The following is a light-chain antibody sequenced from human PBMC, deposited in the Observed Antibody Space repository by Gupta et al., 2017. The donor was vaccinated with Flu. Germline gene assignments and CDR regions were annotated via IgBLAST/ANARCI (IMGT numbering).Light chain of an antibody. V-gene: IGKV4-1*01. CDR2: WAS. J-gene: IGKJ1*01. CDR3: HQDYNNAPWT. CDR1: QSVLYSANNKNY. Sequence: ILMTQSPDCLSVSLGERATLNFQSSQSVLYSANNKNYIAWYQQKAGQPPRLIIYWASTRESGVTDRFSGSGDGKDVTLTISSRLEEDVAGYYSHQDYNNAPWTFGQGTKVDIK.